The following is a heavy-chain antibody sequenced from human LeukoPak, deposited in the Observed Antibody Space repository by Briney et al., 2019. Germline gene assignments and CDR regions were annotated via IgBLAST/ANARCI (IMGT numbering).Heavy chain of an antibody. D-gene: IGHD4-17*01. V-gene: IGHV4-61*01. CDR1: GGSISSSSYY. CDR3: AREEYGDYGGGYFDY. CDR2: IYYSGST. J-gene: IGHJ4*02. Sequence: SETLSLTCTVSGGSISSSSYYWGWIRQPPGKGLEWIGYIYYSGSTNYNPSLKSRVTISVDTSKNQFSLKLSSVTAADTAVYYCAREEYGDYGGGYFDYWGQGTLVTVSS.